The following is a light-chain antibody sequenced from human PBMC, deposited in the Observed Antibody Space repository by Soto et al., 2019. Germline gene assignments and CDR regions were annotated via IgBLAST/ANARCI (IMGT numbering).Light chain of an antibody. J-gene: IGKJ1*01. Sequence: DIQMTQSPATLSASVGDRVTITCRASQIISSWLAWYQQKPGKVPKLLIDDASSLESGVPSRFSGSGSGTEFTLTISSLQPDAFATYYCQQYNTYPWTFGQGTKVEIK. CDR2: DAS. V-gene: IGKV1-5*01. CDR3: QQYNTYPWT. CDR1: QIISSW.